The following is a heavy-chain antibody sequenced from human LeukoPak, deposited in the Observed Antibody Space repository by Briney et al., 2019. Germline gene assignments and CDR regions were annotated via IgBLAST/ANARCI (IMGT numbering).Heavy chain of an antibody. Sequence: PSETLSLTCTVSGGSISSYYWSWIRQPAGKGLEWIGRIYTSGSTNYNPSLKSRVTMSVDTSKNQFSLKLSSVTAAGTAVYYCARDGGGGEEQQLVQDAFDIWGQGTMVTVSS. D-gene: IGHD6-13*01. V-gene: IGHV4-4*07. CDR2: IYTSGST. CDR3: ARDGGGGEEQQLVQDAFDI. J-gene: IGHJ3*02. CDR1: GGSISSYY.